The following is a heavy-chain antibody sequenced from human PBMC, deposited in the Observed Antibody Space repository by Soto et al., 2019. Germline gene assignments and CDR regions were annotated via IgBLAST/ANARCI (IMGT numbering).Heavy chain of an antibody. J-gene: IGHJ4*02. Sequence: QVQLVQSGAEVKKPGASVKVSCKASGYTFTSYDINWVRQATGQGLEWMGWMNPNSGNTGYAQKFQGRVTMTRNISISTAYMELSSLRSEDTAVYYCRLTGDRYDYIWGSYRYTDYWGQGTLVTVSS. V-gene: IGHV1-8*01. D-gene: IGHD3-16*02. CDR2: MNPNSGNT. CDR3: RLTGDRYDYIWGSYRYTDY. CDR1: GYTFTSYD.